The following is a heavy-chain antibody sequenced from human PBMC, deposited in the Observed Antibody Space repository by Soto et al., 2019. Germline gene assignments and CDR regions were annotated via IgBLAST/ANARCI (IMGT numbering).Heavy chain of an antibody. Sequence: GGSLRLSCAASGFTFSVYSMNWIRQAPGKGLQWVSYMTSDMKTTHYADSVQGRFTISRDNAKNTLYLQMNSLRAEDTAVYYCAKDSLILWFGELLTLRDAFDIWGQGTMVTVSS. V-gene: IGHV3-48*01. CDR2: MTSDMKTT. CDR3: AKDSLILWFGELLTLRDAFDI. J-gene: IGHJ3*02. D-gene: IGHD3-10*01. CDR1: GFTFSVYS.